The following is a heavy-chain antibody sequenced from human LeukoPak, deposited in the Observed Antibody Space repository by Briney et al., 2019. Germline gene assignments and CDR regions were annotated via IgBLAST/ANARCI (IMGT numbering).Heavy chain of an antibody. CDR1: GYSFTDYY. V-gene: IGHV1-2*02. J-gene: IGHJ5*02. CDR3: ARADRLHGGPYLIGP. D-gene: IGHD3-16*01. CDR2: INPNSGGT. Sequence: VASVKVSCKTSGYSFTDYYMHWVRQAPAQGLEWMGWINPNSGGTSSAQKFQGRVTMTRDTSITTVYMEVNWLTSDDTAMYYCARADRLHGGPYLIGPWGQGTLVTVSS.